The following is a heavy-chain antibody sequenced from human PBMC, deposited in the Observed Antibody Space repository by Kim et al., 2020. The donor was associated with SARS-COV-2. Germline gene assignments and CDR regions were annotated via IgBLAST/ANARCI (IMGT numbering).Heavy chain of an antibody. V-gene: IGHV4-39*02. Sequence: PSLKSRVTISVDTSKNQFSLRLSSVTAADTAVYYCARDSTVTTSMGFDYWGQGTLVTVSS. CDR3: ARDSTVTTSMGFDY. D-gene: IGHD4-17*01. J-gene: IGHJ4*02.